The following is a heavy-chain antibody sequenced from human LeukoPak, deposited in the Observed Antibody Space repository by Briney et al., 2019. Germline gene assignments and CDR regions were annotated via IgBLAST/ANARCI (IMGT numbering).Heavy chain of an antibody. Sequence: GESLKISCKGSGYIFTNYWIGWVRQMSGKGLEWMGIIYPGDSDTRYSPSFQGQVTMSADKSTNTAYEQWSSLKVSDTAMYYCAGRGSLGAFDIWGQGTMVTVSS. J-gene: IGHJ3*02. CDR2: IYPGDSDT. V-gene: IGHV5-51*01. CDR1: GYIFTNYW. CDR3: AGRGSLGAFDI. D-gene: IGHD2-15*01.